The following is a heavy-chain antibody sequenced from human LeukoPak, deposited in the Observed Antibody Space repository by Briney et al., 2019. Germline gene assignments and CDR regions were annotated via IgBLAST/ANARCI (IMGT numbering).Heavy chain of an antibody. Sequence: PGGSLRLSCAASGFTVSSNYMSWVRQAPGKGLEWVSVIYSGGSTYYADSVKGRFTISRDNSKNTLYLQMNSLRAEDTAVYYCAGSSMTMVVTLDYWGQGTLVTVSS. CDR2: IYSGGST. CDR3: AGSSMTMVVTLDY. D-gene: IGHD2-21*02. CDR1: GFTVSSNY. J-gene: IGHJ4*02. V-gene: IGHV3-66*01.